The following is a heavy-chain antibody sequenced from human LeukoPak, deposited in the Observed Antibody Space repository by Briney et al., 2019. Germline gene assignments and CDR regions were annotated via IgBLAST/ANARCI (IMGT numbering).Heavy chain of an antibody. CDR1: GGSISSYY. CDR3: ARRNYGDYGFDY. D-gene: IGHD4-17*01. V-gene: IGHV4-59*08. J-gene: IGHJ4*02. Sequence: SETLSLTCTVSGGSISSYYWSWIRQPPGKGLEWIGYIYYSGSTNYNPSLKSRVTISVDTSKNQFSLKLSSVTAADTAVHYCARRNYGDYGFDYWGQGTLVTLSS. CDR2: IYYSGST.